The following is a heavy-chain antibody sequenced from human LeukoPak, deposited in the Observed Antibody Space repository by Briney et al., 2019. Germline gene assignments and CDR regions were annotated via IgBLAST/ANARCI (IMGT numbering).Heavy chain of an antibody. D-gene: IGHD3-22*01. CDR3: AKGSRMKYYYDSSGYYTD. Sequence: GGSLRLSCAASGFTFSSYAMSWVRQAPGKGLEWVSAISGSGGSTYYANSVKGRFTISRDNSKNTLYLQMNSLRAEDTAVYYCAKGSRMKYYYDSSGYYTDWGQGTLVTVSS. CDR1: GFTFSSYA. CDR2: ISGSGGST. V-gene: IGHV3-23*01. J-gene: IGHJ4*02.